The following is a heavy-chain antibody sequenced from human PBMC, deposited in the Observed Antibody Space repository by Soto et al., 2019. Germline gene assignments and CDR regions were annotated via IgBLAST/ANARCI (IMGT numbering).Heavy chain of an antibody. CDR1: GGTFSSYA. D-gene: IGHD3-22*01. CDR2: IIPIVGTA. Sequence: QVQLVQSGAGVKKPGSSVKVSCKGSGGTFSSYAISWVRQAPGQGLEWMGGIIPIVGTANYAQKFQGRVTITADESTSTAYMELRSLRYEDTAVYYCARDRGPSSGYYPSWFDPWGQGTLVTVSS. J-gene: IGHJ5*02. CDR3: ARDRGPSSGYYPSWFDP. V-gene: IGHV1-69*12.